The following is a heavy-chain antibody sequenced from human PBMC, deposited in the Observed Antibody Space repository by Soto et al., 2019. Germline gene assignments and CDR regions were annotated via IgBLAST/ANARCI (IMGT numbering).Heavy chain of an antibody. CDR1: GGSFSGYY. Sequence: SETLSLTCAVYGGSFSGYYWSWIRQPPGKGLEWIGEINHSGSTNYNPSLKSRVTISVDTSKNQFSLKLSSVTAADTAVYYCARIRYSSSWYYFDYWGQGTLVTVSS. J-gene: IGHJ4*02. D-gene: IGHD6-13*01. CDR2: INHSGST. V-gene: IGHV4-34*01. CDR3: ARIRYSSSWYYFDY.